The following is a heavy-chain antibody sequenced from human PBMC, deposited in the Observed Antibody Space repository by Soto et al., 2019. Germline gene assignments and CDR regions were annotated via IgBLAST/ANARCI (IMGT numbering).Heavy chain of an antibody. J-gene: IGHJ6*02. CDR2: INAGNGNT. V-gene: IGHV1-3*01. Sequence: QVQLVQSGAEVKKPGASVKVSCKASGYTFTSYAMHWVRQAPGQRLEWMGWINAGNGNTKYSQKFQGRVTITRDTSASTAYMELSSLRSEDTAVYYCARLVGYYAPPDVWGQGTTVTVSS. D-gene: IGHD3-3*01. CDR3: ARLVGYYAPPDV. CDR1: GYTFTSYA.